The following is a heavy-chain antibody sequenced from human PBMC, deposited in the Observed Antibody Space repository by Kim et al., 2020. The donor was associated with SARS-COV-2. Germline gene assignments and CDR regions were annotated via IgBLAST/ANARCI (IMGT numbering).Heavy chain of an antibody. J-gene: IGHJ4*02. CDR3: AKGRVFSKATGTNYFDY. V-gene: IGHV3-33*06. Sequence: GGSLRLSCAASGFTFSSYGMHWVRQAPGKGLEWVAVIWYDGSNKYYADSVKGRFTISRDNSKNTLYLQMNSLRADDTAVYYCAKGRVFSKATGTNYFDYWGQGTLVTVSS. D-gene: IGHD1-1*01. CDR2: IWYDGSNK. CDR1: GFTFSSYG.